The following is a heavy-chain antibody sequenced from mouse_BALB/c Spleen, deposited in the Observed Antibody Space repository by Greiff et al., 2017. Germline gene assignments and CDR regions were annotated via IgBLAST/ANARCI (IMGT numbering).Heavy chain of an antibody. CDR2: ISYDGSN. CDR1: GYSITSGYY. Sequence: EVQLQESGPGLVKPSQSLSLTCSVTGYSITSGYYWNWIRQFPGNKLEWMGYISYDGSNNYNPSLKNRISITRDTSKNQFFLKLNSVTTEDTATYYCARDDGNYVFDYWGQGTTLTVSS. CDR3: ARDDGNYVFDY. D-gene: IGHD2-1*01. J-gene: IGHJ2*01. V-gene: IGHV3-6*02.